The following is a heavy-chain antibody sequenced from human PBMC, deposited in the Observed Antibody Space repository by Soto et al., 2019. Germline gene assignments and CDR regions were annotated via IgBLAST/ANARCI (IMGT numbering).Heavy chain of an antibody. CDR3: AKNRGDNSGLDAFDI. CDR1: GSTFSSYG. J-gene: IGHJ3*02. CDR2: ISYDGSDK. Sequence: QVQLVESGGGVVQPGRSLRLSCAASGSTFSSYGMNWVRQAPGKGLEWVAVISYDGSDKYYADSVKGRFTISRDNSKNTLYLQMNSLRAEDTAVYYCAKNRGDNSGLDAFDIWGQGTMVTVSS. D-gene: IGHD3-10*01. V-gene: IGHV3-30*18.